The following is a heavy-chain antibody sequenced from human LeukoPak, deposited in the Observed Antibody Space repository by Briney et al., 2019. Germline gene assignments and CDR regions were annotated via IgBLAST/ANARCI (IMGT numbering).Heavy chain of an antibody. V-gene: IGHV3-7*03. D-gene: IGHD3-10*01. J-gene: IGHJ4*02. CDR3: ARELSRTGAFDY. Sequence: GGSLRLSCEASEFTFSSYWMHWVRQPPGKGLEWVANVNEAGVEKYHVDSVKGRFTIFRDNAKNSLYLQMNNLRAEDTAVYYCARELSRTGAFDYWGQGTLVTVSS. CDR1: EFTFSSYW. CDR2: VNEAGVEK.